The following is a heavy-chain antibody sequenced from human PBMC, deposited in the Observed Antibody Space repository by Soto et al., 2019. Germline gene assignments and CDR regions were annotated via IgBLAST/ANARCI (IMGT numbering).Heavy chain of an antibody. D-gene: IGHD1-1*01. V-gene: IGHV3-53*01. CDR3: ARGPNDGFI. Sequence: EVQLVESGGGLIQPGGSLRLSCAASGLTVSNNYMSWVRQAPGKGLEWVSVIYSGGNTNYADSVKGRFIISRENSKNTVHRQMNNLRAEDRAVYYGARGPNDGFILGQGTTVTVPS. CDR1: GLTVSNNY. CDR2: IYSGGNT. J-gene: IGHJ3*02.